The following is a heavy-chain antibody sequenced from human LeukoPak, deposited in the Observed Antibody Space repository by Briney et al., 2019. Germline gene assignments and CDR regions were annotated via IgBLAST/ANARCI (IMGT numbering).Heavy chain of an antibody. J-gene: IGHJ4*02. V-gene: IGHV4-38-2*02. CDR1: DYSITNNYY. CDR3: ARGFGYNFGPNFDS. Sequence: SETLSLTCTVSDYSITNNYYWGWIRQPPGKGLEWIGSMFHSGSSYYNPSLKSRVTISVDTSKNQFSLRLRSVTAGDTAVYYCARGFGYNFGPNFDSWGQGILVTVSS. CDR2: MFHSGSS. D-gene: IGHD5-24*01.